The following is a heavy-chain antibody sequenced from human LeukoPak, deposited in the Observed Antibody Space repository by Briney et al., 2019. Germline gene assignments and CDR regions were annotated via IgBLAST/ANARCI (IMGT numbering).Heavy chain of an antibody. CDR1: GFTFDDFA. J-gene: IGHJ4*02. V-gene: IGHV3-9*01. CDR3: AKIAKYRTNGVCYSYFDY. CDR2: ISWNSGDI. D-gene: IGHD2-8*01. Sequence: GRSLRLSCAASGFTFDDFALHWVRQAPGKGLEWVSGISWNSGDIDYADSLKGRFTISRDNAKISLYLEMNSLRAEDTAVYYCAKIAKYRTNGVCYSYFDYWGQGTLVTVSS.